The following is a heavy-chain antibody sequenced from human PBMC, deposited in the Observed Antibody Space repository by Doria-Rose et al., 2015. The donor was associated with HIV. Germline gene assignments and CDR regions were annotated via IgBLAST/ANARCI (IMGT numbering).Heavy chain of an antibody. CDR1: GVSLSSPGMG. V-gene: IGHV2-26*01. J-gene: IGHJ4*02. CDR3: ARIKSSRWYHKYYFDF. CDR2: IFSDDER. D-gene: IGHD6-13*01. Sequence: ESGPVLVKPTGTLTLTCTVSGVSLSSPGMGVSWIRQPPGKALEWPANIFSDDERSYQTSLKSRLTISRGTSKSQVVLTMTDMDPVDTATYYCARIKSSRWYHKYYFDFWGQGTLVIVSA.